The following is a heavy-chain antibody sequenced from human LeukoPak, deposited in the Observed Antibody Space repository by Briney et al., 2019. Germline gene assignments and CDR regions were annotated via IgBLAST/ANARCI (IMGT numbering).Heavy chain of an antibody. CDR2: INPSAGST. Sequence: GASVKVSCKASGYTFTAYYMHWVRQAPGHGLEWMGIINPSAGSTTYAQKFQGRVAMTRDTSTSTVYMELSSLRSEDTAVYYCARDSRYNDSDYCFDSWGQGTLVTVSS. CDR3: ARDSRYNDSDYCFDS. J-gene: IGHJ4*02. V-gene: IGHV1-46*01. CDR1: GYTFTAYY. D-gene: IGHD5-12*01.